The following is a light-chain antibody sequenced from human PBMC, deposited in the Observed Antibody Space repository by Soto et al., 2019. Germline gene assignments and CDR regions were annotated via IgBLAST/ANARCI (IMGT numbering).Light chain of an antibody. CDR3: QQYNDYSAT. CDR2: DVS. CDR1: QKSSPW. Sequence: DIEMVQSPSALSASVGDTVTITCRASQKSSPWLAWYQQKPGQAPKLLMYDVSSLKRGVPPRFSGSGSGTEFTLTISSLQPDDFATYYCQQYNDYSATFGQGTKVDIK. J-gene: IGKJ1*01. V-gene: IGKV1-5*01.